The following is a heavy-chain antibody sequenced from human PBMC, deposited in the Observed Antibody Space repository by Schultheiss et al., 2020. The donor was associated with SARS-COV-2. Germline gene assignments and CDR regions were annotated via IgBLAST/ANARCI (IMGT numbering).Heavy chain of an antibody. J-gene: IGHJ6*03. CDR3: AHNTAYSYGPDYYYYYYMDV. CDR1: GFSLSNARMG. D-gene: IGHD5-18*01. V-gene: IGHV2-5*01. Sequence: SGPTLVKPTETLTLTCTVSGFSLSNARMGVSWIRQPPGKALEWLALIYWNDDKRYSPSLKSRLTITKDTSKNQVVLTMTNMDPVDTATYYCAHNTAYSYGPDYYYYYYMDVWGKGTTVTVSS. CDR2: IYWNDDK.